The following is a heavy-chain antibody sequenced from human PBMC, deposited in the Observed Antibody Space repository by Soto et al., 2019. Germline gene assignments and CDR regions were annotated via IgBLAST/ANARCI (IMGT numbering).Heavy chain of an antibody. D-gene: IGHD3-9*01. J-gene: IGHJ6*02. V-gene: IGHV3-11*01. CDR1: GFTFSDHS. Sequence: TGGSLRLSCAVSGFTFSDHSMSWIRQAPGKGLEWVSYITNTGSATYYADSVKGRFTISRDNAKKSLYLQMNSLRAEDTAVYYCANRDYNRYLAADGMDVWGQGTTVTVSS. CDR2: ITNTGSAT. CDR3: ANRDYNRYLAADGMDV.